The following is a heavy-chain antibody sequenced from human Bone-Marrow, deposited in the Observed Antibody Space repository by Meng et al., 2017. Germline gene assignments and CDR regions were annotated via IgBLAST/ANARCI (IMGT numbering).Heavy chain of an antibody. D-gene: IGHD4-17*01. CDR2: TYYSGST. CDR3: ARDRNDYGSHYFDY. V-gene: IGHV4-31*03. CDR1: GGSISSGGYY. J-gene: IGHJ4*02. Sequence: QVQLQESGPGLVKPSQTLSLTCTVSGGSISSGGYYWSWIRQHPGKGLEWIGYTYYSGSTYYNPSLKSRVTISVDTSKNQFSLKLSSVTAADTAVYYCARDRNDYGSHYFDYWGQGTLVTVSS.